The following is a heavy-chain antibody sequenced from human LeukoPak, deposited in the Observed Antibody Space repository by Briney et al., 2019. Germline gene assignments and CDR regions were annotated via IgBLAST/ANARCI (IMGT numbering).Heavy chain of an antibody. CDR2: ISGSGGST. J-gene: IGHJ6*02. V-gene: IGHV3-23*01. CDR1: GFTFSSYA. D-gene: IGHD3/OR15-3a*01. CDR3: AKDSDFRGTHYYYGMDV. Sequence: GGSLRLSFAASGFTFSSYAMSWVRQAPGKGLEWVSAISGSGGSTYYADSVKGRFTISRDNSKNTLYLQMNSLRAEDTAVYYCAKDSDFRGTHYYYGMDVWGQGTTVTVSS.